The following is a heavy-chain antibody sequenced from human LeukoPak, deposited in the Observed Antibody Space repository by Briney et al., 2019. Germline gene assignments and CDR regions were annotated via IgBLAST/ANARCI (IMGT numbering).Heavy chain of an antibody. J-gene: IGHJ4*02. V-gene: IGHV4-39*07. Sequence: PSETLSLTCTVSGGSISSSSYYWGWIRQPPGKGLEWIGEINHSGSTNYNPSLKTRVTISVDTTKNQFSLKLSSVTAADTAVYYCARGRASKATFDYWGQGTLVTVSS. CDR2: INHSGST. CDR3: ARGRASKATFDY. CDR1: GGSISSSSYY. D-gene: IGHD1-26*01.